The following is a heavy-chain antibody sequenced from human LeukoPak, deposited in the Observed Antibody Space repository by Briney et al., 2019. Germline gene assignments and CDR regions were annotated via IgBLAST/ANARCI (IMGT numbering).Heavy chain of an antibody. V-gene: IGHV4-59*01. CDR2: IYYSGST. CDR3: ARTHSSRREAEYFQL. J-gene: IGHJ1*01. Sequence: SETLSVTCTVSGGSISSDYWSCIRQPPGKGLEWIGNIYYSGSTNYNPSLKSRVTISVDTSKNQFSLKLSSVTAADTAVYYCARTHSSRREAEYFQLWGQGTLVTVAS. D-gene: IGHD6-13*01. CDR1: GGSISSDY.